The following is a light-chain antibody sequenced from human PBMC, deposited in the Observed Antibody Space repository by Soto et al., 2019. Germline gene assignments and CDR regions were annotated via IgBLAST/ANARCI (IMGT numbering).Light chain of an antibody. CDR2: KAS. CDR3: QQYNSYPRT. Sequence: DIQMTQSPSTLSASVGDRVIITCRASESISSWLAWYQQKPGKAPKLLIYKASSLESGDPSRFSGSGSGTEFTRTISSLQAEDFETYYCQQYNSYPRTFGQGTKVEIK. CDR1: ESISSW. J-gene: IGKJ1*01. V-gene: IGKV1-5*03.